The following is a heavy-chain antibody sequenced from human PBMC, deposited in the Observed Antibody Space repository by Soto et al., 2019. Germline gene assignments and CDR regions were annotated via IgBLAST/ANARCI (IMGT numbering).Heavy chain of an antibody. V-gene: IGHV1-18*04. CDR2: ISAYNGNT. Sequence: GASVKVSCKDSGYTFTSYGISWVRQAPGQGLEWMGWISAYNGNTNYAQKLQGRVTMTTDTSTSTAYMELRSLRSDDTAVYYCARDVFCTNGVCYQYFQHWGQGTLVTVSS. D-gene: IGHD2-8*01. J-gene: IGHJ1*01. CDR1: GYTFTSYG. CDR3: ARDVFCTNGVCYQYFQH.